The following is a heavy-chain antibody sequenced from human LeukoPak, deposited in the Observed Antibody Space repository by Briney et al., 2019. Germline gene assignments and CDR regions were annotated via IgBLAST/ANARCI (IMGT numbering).Heavy chain of an antibody. V-gene: IGHV4-4*02. Sequence: SGTLSLTCPVSVGSISSINGGGGFGRPPGKGRSGLGEIYLSGSTNYNPSLKSRVTISVDKSKNQFSLKLSSVTAADTAVYYCARWYYYDSSGYWYYFDYWGQGTLVTVSS. CDR3: ARWYYYDSSGYWYYFDY. J-gene: IGHJ4*02. CDR2: IYLSGST. CDR1: VGSISSING. D-gene: IGHD3-22*01.